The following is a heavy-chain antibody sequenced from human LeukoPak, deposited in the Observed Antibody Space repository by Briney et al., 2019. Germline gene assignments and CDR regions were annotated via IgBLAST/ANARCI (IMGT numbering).Heavy chain of an antibody. CDR1: AFTFSSHA. D-gene: IGHD3-22*01. CDR2: ISAGGGST. J-gene: IGHJ4*02. V-gene: IGHV3-23*01. CDR3: ASYDSSGYYYGRLRY. Sequence: GSLRLSCAASAFTFSSHAMSWVRQTPGKGLEWVSGISAGGGSTHYADSVKGRFTISRDNSKNTLYLHMNSLRAEDTAVYFCASYDSSGYYYGRLRYWGQGTPVTVSS.